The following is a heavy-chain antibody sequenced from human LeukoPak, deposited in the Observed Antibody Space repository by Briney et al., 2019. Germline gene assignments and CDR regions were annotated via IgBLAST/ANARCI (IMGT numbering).Heavy chain of an antibody. D-gene: IGHD3-10*01. V-gene: IGHV3-30-3*01. CDR2: ISYDGTNK. Sequence: GGSLRLSCAASGFTFTNHAIHWVRQAPGKGLEWVAVISYDGTNKYYADSVKGRFTISRDDSKNTLYLQVNSLRAEDTAVYYCARDVNGGLLWFGELSDWFDPWGQGTLVTVSS. J-gene: IGHJ5*02. CDR3: ARDVNGGLLWFGELSDWFDP. CDR1: GFTFTNHA.